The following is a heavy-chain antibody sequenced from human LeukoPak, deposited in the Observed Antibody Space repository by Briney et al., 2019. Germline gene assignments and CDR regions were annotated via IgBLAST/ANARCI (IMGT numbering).Heavy chain of an antibody. D-gene: IGHD6-19*01. J-gene: IGHJ4*02. Sequence: PSETLSLTCTVSGGSISSSSYYWGWIRQPPGKGLEWIGTIYYSGSTYYNPSLKSRVTISVDTSKNQFSLNLSSVTAADTAVYYCARGPYSWLAGSPSAGFDYWGQGTLVTVSS. CDR3: ARGPYSWLAGSPSAGFDY. V-gene: IGHV4-39*01. CDR2: IYYSGST. CDR1: GGSISSSSYY.